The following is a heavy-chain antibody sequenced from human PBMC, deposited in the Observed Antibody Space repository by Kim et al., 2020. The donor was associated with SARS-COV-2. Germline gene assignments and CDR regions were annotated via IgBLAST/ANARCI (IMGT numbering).Heavy chain of an antibody. V-gene: IGHV4-34*01. D-gene: IGHD3-10*01. Sequence: SETLSLTCDVFGGSFSGYSWSWIRQSPGEGMEWIGEIDHSGSTKYNPSFRSRATISVDTSKKQFSLNLYSVTPADTAVYQCARGGFYGSGRYYVTWFDPWGQGTLVTVSS. J-gene: IGHJ5*02. CDR1: GGSFSGYS. CDR3: ARGGFYGSGRYYVTWFDP. CDR2: IDHSGST.